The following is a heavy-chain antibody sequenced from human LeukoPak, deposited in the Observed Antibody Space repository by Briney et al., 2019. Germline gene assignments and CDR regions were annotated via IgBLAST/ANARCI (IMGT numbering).Heavy chain of an antibody. CDR2: IYWNGGST. Sequence: GGSLRLSCAASGFTFDDYDMSWVRQAPGKGLEWVSGIYWNGGSTGYADSVKGRFTISRDNAKNSLYLQMNSLRAEDTALYYCAREVAVADNDAFDIWGQGTMVTVSS. D-gene: IGHD6-19*01. V-gene: IGHV3-20*04. CDR3: AREVAVADNDAFDI. CDR1: GFTFDDYD. J-gene: IGHJ3*02.